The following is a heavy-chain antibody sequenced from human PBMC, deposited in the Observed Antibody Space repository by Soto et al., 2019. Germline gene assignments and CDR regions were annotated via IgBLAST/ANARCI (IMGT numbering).Heavy chain of an antibody. J-gene: IGHJ6*02. CDR1: GLTFSSYA. Sequence: PGGSLRLSCAVSGLTFSSYAMSWVRQGPGKGLEWVSTISGSGDSTYYADSVKGRFTISRDNSKNTLYLQMNSLRAEDTAVYYCARRGEWLLYYYYYYGMDVWGQGTTVTVSS. D-gene: IGHD3-3*01. CDR2: ISGSGDST. CDR3: ARRGEWLLYYYYYYGMDV. V-gene: IGHV3-23*01.